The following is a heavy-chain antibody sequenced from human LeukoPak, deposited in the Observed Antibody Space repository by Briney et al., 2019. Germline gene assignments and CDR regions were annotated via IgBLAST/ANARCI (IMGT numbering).Heavy chain of an antibody. CDR3: ARDGLGAAAFDI. V-gene: IGHV3-9*01. J-gene: IGHJ3*02. CDR2: ISWNSGTV. CDR1: GFTFDDSA. Sequence: GGSLRLSCAASGFTFDDSAMHWVRQAPGKGLEWVSSISWNSGTVNYADSVKGRFTISRDNSKNTLYLQMNSLRAEDTAVYYCARDGLGAAAFDIWGQGTMVTVSS. D-gene: IGHD1-26*01.